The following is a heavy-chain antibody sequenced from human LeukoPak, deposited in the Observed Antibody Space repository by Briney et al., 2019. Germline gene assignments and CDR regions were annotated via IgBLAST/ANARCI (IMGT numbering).Heavy chain of an antibody. J-gene: IGHJ5*02. V-gene: IGHV4-31*03. D-gene: IGHD4-17*01. CDR1: GGSISSGGYY. CDR2: IYYSGST. Sequence: SETLSLTCTVSGGSISSGGYYWSWIRQHPGKGLEWIGYIYYSGSTYYNPSLKGRVTISVDTSKNQFSLKLSSVTAADTAVYYCARDAHDYGGKRWFDPWGQGTLVTVSS. CDR3: ARDAHDYGGKRWFDP.